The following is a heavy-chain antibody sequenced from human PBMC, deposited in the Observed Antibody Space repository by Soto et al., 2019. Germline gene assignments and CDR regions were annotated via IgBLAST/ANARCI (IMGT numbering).Heavy chain of an antibody. CDR3: AKDPNGDYIGGFDM. D-gene: IGHD4-17*01. V-gene: IGHV3-48*01. CDR2: ISSSSSTI. CDR1: GFTFSSYS. Sequence: LGGSLRLSCAASGFTFSSYSMNWVRQAPGKGLEWVSYISSSSSTIYYAEYVKGRFTISRDNAKNSLYLQMNSLRAEDTAVYYCAKDPNGDYIGGFDMLGQGTMVTVSS. J-gene: IGHJ3*02.